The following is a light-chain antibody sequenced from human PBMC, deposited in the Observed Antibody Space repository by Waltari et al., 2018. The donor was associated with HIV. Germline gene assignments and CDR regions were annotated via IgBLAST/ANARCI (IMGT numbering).Light chain of an antibody. CDR3: QQAHSVPRT. J-gene: IGKJ4*01. CDR1: QHISSW. Sequence: DIQMTQSPSSVSASVGHRVTITCRASQHISSWLACYQQKPGQAPKLLNYVASNLQSGVSSRFSGSESETDFTHTSSSHQPEGFATYYCQQAHSVPRTFGGGTKVEIK. V-gene: IGKV1-12*01. CDR2: VAS.